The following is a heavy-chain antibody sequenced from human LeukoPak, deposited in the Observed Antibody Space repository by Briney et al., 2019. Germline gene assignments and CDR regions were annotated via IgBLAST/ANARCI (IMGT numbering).Heavy chain of an antibody. J-gene: IGHJ4*02. V-gene: IGHV1-2*06. D-gene: IGHD5-12*01. CDR1: GYTFTGYY. Sequence: GASVKVSCKASGYTFTGYYMHWVRQAPGQGLEWMGRINPNSGGTNYAQKFQGRVTMTRDTSISTACMELSRLRSDDTAVYYCAREVVATRFSRPNLGDWGQGTLVTVSS. CDR2: INPNSGGT. CDR3: AREVVATRFSRPNLGD.